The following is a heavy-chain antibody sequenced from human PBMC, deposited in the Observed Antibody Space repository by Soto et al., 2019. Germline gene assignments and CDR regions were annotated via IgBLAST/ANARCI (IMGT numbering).Heavy chain of an antibody. CDR1: GFTFSSYG. J-gene: IGHJ6*02. CDR3: AKVASATGNVGWEWELQVWLEGRLDYYYGMDV. CDR2: ISYDGSNK. Sequence: QVQLVESGGGVVQPGRSLRLSCAASGFTFSSYGMHWVRQAPGKGLEWVAVISYDGSNKYYADSVKGRFTISRDNSKNXLDLQMNSLRXADWAXXYCAKVASATGNVGWEWELQVWLEGRLDYYYGMDVWGQGTTVTVSS. V-gene: IGHV3-30*18. D-gene: IGHD1-26*01.